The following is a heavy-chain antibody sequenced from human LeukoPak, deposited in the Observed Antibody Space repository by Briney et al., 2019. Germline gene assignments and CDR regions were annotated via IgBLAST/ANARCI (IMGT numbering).Heavy chain of an antibody. Sequence: GASLQISCKGSGYSFTSYWIGWVRQLPGKGLEWMGIIYPGDSDTRYSPSFQGQVTISADKSSSTAYLQWSSLKASDTAMYYCAGRGFLSPIITFGGVRNRFGPLGQGT. CDR1: GYSFTSYW. V-gene: IGHV5-51*01. CDR2: IYPGDSDT. CDR3: AGRGFLSPIITFGGVRNRFGP. D-gene: IGHD3-16*01. J-gene: IGHJ5*02.